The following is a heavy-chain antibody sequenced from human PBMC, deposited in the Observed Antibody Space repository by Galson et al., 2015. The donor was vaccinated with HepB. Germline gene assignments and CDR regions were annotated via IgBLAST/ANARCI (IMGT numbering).Heavy chain of an antibody. J-gene: IGHJ4*02. CDR2: IDPSDSYT. CDR1: GYSFTGYL. CDR3: ARHGDYWSRLGY. D-gene: IGHD3-3*01. Sequence: QSGAEVKKPGESLRISCEASGYSFTGYLITWVRQMPGKGLEWMGRIDPSDSYTTYSPSFKGHVTISVDKSINTVFLHWSRLQASDTATYFCARHGDYWSRLGYWGQGTLVTVSS. V-gene: IGHV5-10-1*01.